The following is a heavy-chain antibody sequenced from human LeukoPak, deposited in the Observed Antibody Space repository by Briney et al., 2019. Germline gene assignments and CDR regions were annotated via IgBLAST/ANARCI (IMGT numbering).Heavy chain of an antibody. Sequence: GRSLRLSCAASGFTFDDYAMHWVRQAPGKGLEWVSGISWNSGSIGYADSVKGRFTISRDNAKNSLYLQMNSLRAEDTALYYCAKDKAPYDSSGYYNTWGQGTLATVSS. D-gene: IGHD3-22*01. CDR3: AKDKAPYDSSGYYNT. CDR1: GFTFDDYA. V-gene: IGHV3-9*01. J-gene: IGHJ5*02. CDR2: ISWNSGSI.